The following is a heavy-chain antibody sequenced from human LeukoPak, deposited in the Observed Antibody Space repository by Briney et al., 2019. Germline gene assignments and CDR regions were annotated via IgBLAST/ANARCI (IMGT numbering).Heavy chain of an antibody. CDR1: GGSIRSSSYY. CDR3: ARVSGQFYFYYYMDV. V-gene: IGHV4-39*01. Sequence: SETLSLTCTVSGGSIRSSSYYWGWIRQPPGKGLEWIGNIYYSGSTYYNPSLKRRVTISVDTSKNQFSLRLSSVTAADTAVYYCARVSGQFYFYYYMDVWGKGTTVTISS. D-gene: IGHD6-19*01. CDR2: IYYSGST. J-gene: IGHJ6*03.